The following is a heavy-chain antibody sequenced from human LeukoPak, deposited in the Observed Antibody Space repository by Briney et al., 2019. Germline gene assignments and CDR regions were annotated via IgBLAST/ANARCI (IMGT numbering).Heavy chain of an antibody. J-gene: IGHJ4*02. V-gene: IGHV3-30*04. CDR3: ARDLSSGGSYYFDY. Sequence: GGSLRLSCAASGFTFSSYVMHWVRQAPGKGLGWVAVISYDGSNKYYADSVKGRFTISRDNSKNTLYLQMNSLRAEDTAVYYCARDLSSGGSYYFDYWGQGTLVTVSS. CDR1: GFTFSSYV. CDR2: ISYDGSNK. D-gene: IGHD2-15*01.